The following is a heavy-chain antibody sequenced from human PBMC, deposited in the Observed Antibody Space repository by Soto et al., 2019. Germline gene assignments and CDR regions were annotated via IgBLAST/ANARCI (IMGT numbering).Heavy chain of an antibody. CDR2: IFSNDEK. D-gene: IGHD6-13*01. Sequence: QVTVKESGPVLVKPTETLTLTCTVSGFSLSNAGLGVSWIRQPPGKALEWLAHIFSNDEKSYSTSLKSRLTITKDTSRSQVVLIMTHLYPVDTATYYCASTYSTSWYWFDSWGQGTLVTVSS. CDR1: GFSLSNAGLG. J-gene: IGHJ5*01. V-gene: IGHV2-26*04. CDR3: ASTYSTSWYWFDS.